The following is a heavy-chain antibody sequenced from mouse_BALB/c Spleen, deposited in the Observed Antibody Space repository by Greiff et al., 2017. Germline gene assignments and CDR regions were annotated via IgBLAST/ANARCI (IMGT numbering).Heavy chain of an antibody. D-gene: IGHD2-10*02. CDR2: ISDGGSYT. CDR3: ARDRRYGNYCFDY. J-gene: IGHJ2*01. CDR1: GFTFSDYY. V-gene: IGHV5-4*02. Sequence: EVKLMESGGGLVEPGRSLKLSCAASGFTFSDYYMYWVRQTPGKRLEWVATISDGGSYTYYPDSVKGRFTISRDNAKNNLYLQMSSLKSEDTAMYYCARDRRYGNYCFDYWGQGTTLTVSS.